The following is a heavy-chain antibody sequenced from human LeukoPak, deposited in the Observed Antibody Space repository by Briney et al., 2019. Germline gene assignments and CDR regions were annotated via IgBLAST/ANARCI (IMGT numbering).Heavy chain of an antibody. J-gene: IGHJ4*02. D-gene: IGHD4-17*01. V-gene: IGHV3-23*01. CDR1: GFTFSSYE. CDR3: AKGGVDH. Sequence: GGSLRLSCAASGFTFSSYEMSWIRRAPGKGLEWVSAIGRSGDSTYYTDSVKGRFTISRDNSRNTLSLQMNNLRAEDTAIYYCAKGGVDHWGQGTLVTVSS. CDR2: IGRSGDST.